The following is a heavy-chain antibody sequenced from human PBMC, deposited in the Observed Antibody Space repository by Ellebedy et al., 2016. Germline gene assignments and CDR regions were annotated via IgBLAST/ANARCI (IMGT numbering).Heavy chain of an antibody. Sequence: GESLKISCAASGFTFSSYGMHWVRQAPGKGLEWVAVIWYDGSNKYYADSVKGRFTISRDNSKNTLYLQMNSLRAEDTAVYYCASSDYYDSSGYYYGAEYFQHWGQGTLVTVSS. CDR1: GFTFSSYG. D-gene: IGHD3-22*01. CDR3: ASSDYYDSSGYYYGAEYFQH. V-gene: IGHV3-33*01. CDR2: IWYDGSNK. J-gene: IGHJ1*01.